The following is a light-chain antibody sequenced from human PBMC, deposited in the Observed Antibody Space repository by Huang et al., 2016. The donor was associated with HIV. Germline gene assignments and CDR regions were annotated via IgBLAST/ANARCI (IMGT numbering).Light chain of an antibody. CDR1: QRVSIN. CDR2: GAS. CDR3: QQYDDWPPYT. Sequence: VMTQSPATLSVSPGERATPSCRASQRVSINVAWYQQKPGKAPRLLIYGASTRDTGIPARFSGSGSGTEFTLTISGLQSEDYAVYFCQQYDDWPPYTFGQGTKLEIK. V-gene: IGKV3-15*01. J-gene: IGKJ2*01.